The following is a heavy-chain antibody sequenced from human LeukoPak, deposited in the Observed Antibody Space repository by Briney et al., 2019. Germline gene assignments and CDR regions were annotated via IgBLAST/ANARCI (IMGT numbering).Heavy chain of an antibody. D-gene: IGHD5-18*01. J-gene: IGHJ4*02. Sequence: ASVKVSCKASGYTFTGCFIHYVRQAPGQGLEWMGWIDPNSDNIRYSETFKDRVTMTRDTSTNTAYMKLSWLRSDDTAVYYCARSAYNYGYVYFDHWGQGTLVIVSS. V-gene: IGHV1-2*02. CDR1: GYTFTGCF. CDR3: ARSAYNYGYVYFDH. CDR2: IDPNSDNI.